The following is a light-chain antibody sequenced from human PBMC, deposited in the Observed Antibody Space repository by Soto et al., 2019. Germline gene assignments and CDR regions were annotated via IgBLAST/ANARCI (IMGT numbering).Light chain of an antibody. CDR1: QSVTSSY. J-gene: IGKJ1*01. CDR3: QQDCSSPRT. CDR2: GAS. V-gene: IGKV3-20*01. Sequence: EIVLTQSPGTLSLSPGEGATLSCRASQSVTSSYVAWYQQKPGQAPRLLIYGASSRAIDIPHRFSGSGSGTDFTLTINSLEPEDVAVYYCQQDCSSPRTFGQGTKVEIK.